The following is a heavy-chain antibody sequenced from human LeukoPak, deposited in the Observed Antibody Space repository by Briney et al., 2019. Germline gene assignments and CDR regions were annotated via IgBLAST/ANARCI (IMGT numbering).Heavy chain of an antibody. CDR3: ASSVITVAPGSPLNY. CDR1: GGSVSNVSHY. D-gene: IGHD6-19*01. V-gene: IGHV4-61*01. CDR2: IYYSGNT. Sequence: PSETLSLTCSVSGGSVSNVSHYWSWLRQPPGKGLEWIGYIYYSGNTNYNPSLKSRVTISVDTSKNQFSLKLTSVTAADTAVYYCASSVITVAPGSPLNYWGQGTLVTVSS. J-gene: IGHJ4*02.